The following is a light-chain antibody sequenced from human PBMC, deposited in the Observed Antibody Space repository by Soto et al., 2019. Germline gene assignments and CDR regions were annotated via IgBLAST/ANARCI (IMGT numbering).Light chain of an antibody. CDR3: CSFAGSSTYV. J-gene: IGLJ1*01. Sequence: QSVLTQPASVSGSPGQSITISCTGTSRDVGSYNLVSWYQQHPGNAPKLIIYEGTKRPSGVSYRFSGSKSGNTASLTISGLQEEDEGDYHCCSFAGSSTYVFGTGTKLT. CDR1: SRDVGSYNL. CDR2: EGT. V-gene: IGLV2-23*01.